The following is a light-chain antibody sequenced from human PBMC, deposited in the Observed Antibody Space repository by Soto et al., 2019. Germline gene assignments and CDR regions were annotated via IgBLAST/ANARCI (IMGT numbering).Light chain of an antibody. CDR1: SSDVGGYNF. V-gene: IGLV2-14*01. CDR2: EVS. CDR3: SSFTTSNTWM. Sequence: QSALTQPASVSGSPGQSITISCTGTSSDVGGYNFVSWYQQHPGNAPKLMIYEVSNRPSGVSDRFSDSKSGNTASLTISGLQAEDEADYYCSSFTTSNTWMFGGGTQLTVL. J-gene: IGLJ7*01.